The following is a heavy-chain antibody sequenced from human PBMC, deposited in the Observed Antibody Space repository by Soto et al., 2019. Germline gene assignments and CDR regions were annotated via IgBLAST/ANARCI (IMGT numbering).Heavy chain of an antibody. D-gene: IGHD6-13*01. CDR2: IYYSGST. Sequence: QVQLQESGPGLVKPSQTLSLTSPFSVASITSGDYYWIWIRQPPGKGLEWIGYIYYSGSTYYNPSLKSRVTISVDTSKNQFSLKLSSVTAADTAVYYCARERPDGSRLDPWGQGTLVTVSS. J-gene: IGHJ5*02. CDR1: VASITSGDYY. V-gene: IGHV4-30-4*01. CDR3: ARERPDGSRLDP.